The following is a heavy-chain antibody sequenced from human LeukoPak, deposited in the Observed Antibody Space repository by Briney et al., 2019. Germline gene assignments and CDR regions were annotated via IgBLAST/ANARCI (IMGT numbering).Heavy chain of an antibody. CDR3: ASAGDIVATTSFDY. Sequence: GGSLRLSCAASGFTFSSYSMNWVRQAPGKGLEWVSYISSSSSTIYYADSVKGRFTISRDNAKNSLYLQMNSLRAEDTAVYYCASAGDIVATTSFDYWGPGNPGHRLL. D-gene: IGHD5-12*01. CDR1: GFTFSSYS. CDR2: ISSSSSTI. V-gene: IGHV3-48*01. J-gene: IGHJ4*02.